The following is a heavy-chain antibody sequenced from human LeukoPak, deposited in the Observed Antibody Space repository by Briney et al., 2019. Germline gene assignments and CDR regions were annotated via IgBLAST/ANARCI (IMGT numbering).Heavy chain of an antibody. CDR2: IYYSGST. Sequence: SETLSLTCTVSGGSINNDFWTWIRQPAGKGLEWIGYIYYSGSTNYSPSLKSRVTISLDTSKNQFSLKLSSVTAADTAVYYCARGVNSGYFDYCGQGTLVTVSS. CDR1: GGSINNDF. V-gene: IGHV4-59*01. CDR3: ARGVNSGYFDY. J-gene: IGHJ4*02. D-gene: IGHD1-26*01.